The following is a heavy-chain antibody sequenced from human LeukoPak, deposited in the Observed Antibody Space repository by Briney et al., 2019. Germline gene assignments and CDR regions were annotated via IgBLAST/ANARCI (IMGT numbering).Heavy chain of an antibody. Sequence: SETLSLTCTVSGGSISSYYWSWIRQPPGKGLEWIGYIYYSGSTNYNPSLKSRVTISVDTSKNQFSLKLSSVTAAVTAVYSCGGGGGAYGSGSYYPNWFDPWGQGTLVTVSS. V-gene: IGHV4-59*01. CDR1: GGSISSYY. CDR2: IYYSGST. D-gene: IGHD3-10*01. J-gene: IGHJ5*02. CDR3: GGGGGAYGSGSYYPNWFDP.